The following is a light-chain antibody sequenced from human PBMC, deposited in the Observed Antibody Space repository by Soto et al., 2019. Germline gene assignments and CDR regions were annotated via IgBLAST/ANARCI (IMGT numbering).Light chain of an antibody. CDR1: QRISSRY. CDR2: GAF. J-gene: IGKJ1*01. CDR3: QQYNDWPLT. Sequence: EIVLTQSPGTLSLSPGDRATLSCRASQRISSRYLAWYQHKPGQAPSLLIYGAFTRATGIPTRFSGTGSGTEFTLTISSLQSEDFALYYCQQYNDWPLTFGQGTKVDIK. V-gene: IGKV3-15*01.